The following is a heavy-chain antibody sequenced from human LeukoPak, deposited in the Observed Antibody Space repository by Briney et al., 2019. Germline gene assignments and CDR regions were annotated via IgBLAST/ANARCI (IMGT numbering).Heavy chain of an antibody. CDR2: ISAYNGNT. Sequence: GASVKVPCKASGYTFTSYGISWVRQAPGQGLEWMGWISAYNGNTNYAQELQGRVTMTTDTSTSTAYMELRSLRSDDTAVYYCARDWDIVAYYYYGMDVWGQGTTVTVSS. CDR3: ARDWDIVAYYYYGMDV. J-gene: IGHJ6*02. CDR1: GYTFTSYG. V-gene: IGHV1-18*01. D-gene: IGHD5-12*01.